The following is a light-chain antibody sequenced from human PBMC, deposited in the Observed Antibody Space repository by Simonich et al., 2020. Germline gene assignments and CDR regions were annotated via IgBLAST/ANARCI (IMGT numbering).Light chain of an antibody. V-gene: IGLV2-23*03. CDR3: CSYAGSSTFVL. CDR1: SSDVGSYNL. Sequence: QSALTQPASVSGSPGQSITISCTGTSSDVGSYNLVSWYQHHPGKAPKLRIYEGSKRPSGVSNRFSGSKSGNTASLTISGLQAEDDADYYCCSYAGSSTFVLFGGGTKLTVL. J-gene: IGLJ2*01. CDR2: EGS.